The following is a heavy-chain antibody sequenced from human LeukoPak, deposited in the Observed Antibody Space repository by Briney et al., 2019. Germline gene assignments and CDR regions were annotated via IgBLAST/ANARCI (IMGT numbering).Heavy chain of an antibody. CDR3: ARDSASSGYSIDY. J-gene: IGHJ4*02. CDR1: GFTFSSYS. D-gene: IGHD3-22*01. CDR2: ISSSSSYI. V-gene: IGHV3-21*01. Sequence: PGGSPRLSCAASGFTFSSYSMNWVRQAPGKGLEGVSSISSSSSYIYYADSVKGRFTISRDNAKNSLYLQMNSLRAEDTAVYYCARDSASSGYSIDYWGQGTLVTVSS.